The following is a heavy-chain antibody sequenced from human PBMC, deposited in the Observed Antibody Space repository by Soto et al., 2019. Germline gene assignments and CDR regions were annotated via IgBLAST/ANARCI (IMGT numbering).Heavy chain of an antibody. V-gene: IGHV4-34*01. D-gene: IGHD2-2*01. CDR2: INHSGST. J-gene: IGHJ5*02. CDR1: GGSFSGYY. Sequence: QVQLQQWGAGLLKPSETLSLTCAVYGGSFSGYYWSWIRQPPGKGLEWIGEINHSGSTNYNPSLKRRVTIAVDTSKNQFSLKLSSVTAADTAVYYCARGEGSIVVVPAAIGNNWFDPWGQGTLVTVSS. CDR3: ARGEGSIVVVPAAIGNNWFDP.